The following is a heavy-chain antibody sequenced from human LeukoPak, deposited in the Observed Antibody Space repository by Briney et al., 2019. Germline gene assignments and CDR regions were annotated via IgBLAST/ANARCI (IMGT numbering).Heavy chain of an antibody. V-gene: IGHV3-23*01. CDR2: ITGTGYDT. CDR3: ARVNLRGSNYNWFDP. D-gene: IGHD1-26*01. Sequence: GGSLRLSCAASGFTFRSYAMAWVRQAPGKGLEWVSAITGTGYDTYYADSVKGRFSISRDNAMNTLSLQMNRLRPDDTAVYYCARVNLRGSNYNWFDPWGQGTLVTVAS. J-gene: IGHJ5*02. CDR1: GFTFRSYA.